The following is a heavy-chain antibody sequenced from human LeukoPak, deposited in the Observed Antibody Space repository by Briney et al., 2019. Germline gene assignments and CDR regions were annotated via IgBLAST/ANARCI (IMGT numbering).Heavy chain of an antibody. Sequence: PGGSLRLSCAASGFISSDYYMSWIRQAPGKGLEWVSYISSSGSTIYYADSVKGRFTISRDNAKNSLYLQMNSLRAEDTAVYYCARFDSSGYTSYYYYYYGMDVWGQGTTVTVSS. CDR1: GFISSDYY. CDR2: ISSSGSTI. V-gene: IGHV3-11*01. J-gene: IGHJ6*01. CDR3: ARFDSSGYTSYYYYYYGMDV. D-gene: IGHD3-22*01.